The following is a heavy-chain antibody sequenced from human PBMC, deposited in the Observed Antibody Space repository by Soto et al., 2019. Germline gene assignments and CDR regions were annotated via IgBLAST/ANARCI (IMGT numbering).Heavy chain of an antibody. D-gene: IGHD3-3*01. Sequence: ASVKVSCKPSGHTFSAYYIHWVRQAPGQGLEWMGWINPNSGGTNYAQKFQGQVTISADKSISTAYLQWSSLKASDTAMYYCARHYYDFWSGYFYYYYGMDVWGQGTTVTVSS. V-gene: IGHV1-2*02. J-gene: IGHJ6*02. CDR2: INPNSGGT. CDR1: GHTFSAYY. CDR3: ARHYYDFWSGYFYYYYGMDV.